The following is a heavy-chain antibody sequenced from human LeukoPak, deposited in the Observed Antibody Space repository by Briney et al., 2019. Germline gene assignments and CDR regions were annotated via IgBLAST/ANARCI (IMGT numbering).Heavy chain of an antibody. CDR3: ARERKRRDLYYDFWSGYFHFDY. D-gene: IGHD3-3*01. CDR1: GYTFTSYG. J-gene: IGHJ4*02. CDR2: ISAYNGNT. V-gene: IGHV1-18*01. Sequence: ASVKVSCKASGYTFTSYGISWVRQAPGQGLEWMGWISAYNGNTNYAQKLQGRVTMTTDTSTSTAYMELRSLRSDDTAVYYCARERKRRDLYYDFWSGYFHFDYWGQGTLVTVSS.